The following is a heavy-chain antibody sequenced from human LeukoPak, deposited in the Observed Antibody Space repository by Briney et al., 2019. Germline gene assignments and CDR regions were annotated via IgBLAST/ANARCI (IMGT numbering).Heavy chain of an antibody. J-gene: IGHJ6*03. V-gene: IGHV3-53*01. CDR1: GFTVSSNY. CDR3: ARGPSGSSHYYYYYMDV. D-gene: IGHD1-26*01. Sequence: GGSLRLSCAASGFTVSSNYMSWVRQAPGKGLEWVSVIYSGGSTYYADSVKGRFTISRDNSKNTLYLQMNSLRAEDTAVYYCARGPSGSSHYYYYYMDVWGKGTRSPSP. CDR2: IYSGGST.